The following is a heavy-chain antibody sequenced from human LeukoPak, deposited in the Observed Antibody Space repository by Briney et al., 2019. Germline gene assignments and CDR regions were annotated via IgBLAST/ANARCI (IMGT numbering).Heavy chain of an antibody. J-gene: IGHJ5*02. V-gene: IGHV4-39*07. D-gene: IGHD2/OR15-2a*01. CDR3: ASRRGNSARVWFDP. CDR1: GGSISSSNYY. Sequence: SETLSPTCTVSGGSISSSNYYWGWIRQPPGEGLEWIGSIYYTGSTYYNPSLKSRITISVDTSKNQFSLKLSSVTAADTAMYYCASRRGNSARVWFDPWGRGTLVTVSS. CDR2: IYYTGST.